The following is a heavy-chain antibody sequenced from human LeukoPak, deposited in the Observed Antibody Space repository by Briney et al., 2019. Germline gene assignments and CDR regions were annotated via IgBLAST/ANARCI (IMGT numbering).Heavy chain of an antibody. V-gene: IGHV3-7*03. D-gene: IGHD6-13*01. CDR2: IKQDGSEK. CDR3: AKSIAAAAFGY. J-gene: IGHJ4*02. Sequence: GGSLRLSCAASEFTFSSYWMNWVRQAPGKGLEWVANIKQDGSEKYYVDSVKGRFTISRDNAKNTVYLQMNSLRAEDTAVYYCAKSIAAAAFGYWGQGTLVTVSS. CDR1: EFTFSSYW.